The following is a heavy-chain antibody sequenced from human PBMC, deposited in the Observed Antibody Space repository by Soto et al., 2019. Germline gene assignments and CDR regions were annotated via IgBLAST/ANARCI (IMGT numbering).Heavy chain of an antibody. J-gene: IGHJ6*02. CDR2: IYYSGST. Sequence: PSETLSLTCTVSGGSISSNNYYWGWIRQPPGKGLEWIGSIYYSGSTYYNPSLKSRVTISVDTSKNQFSLKLSSVTAADTAVYYCASSNIAAAGFYYYGMDVWGRGTTVTVSS. D-gene: IGHD6-13*01. CDR3: ASSNIAAAGFYYYGMDV. V-gene: IGHV4-39*07. CDR1: GGSISSNNYY.